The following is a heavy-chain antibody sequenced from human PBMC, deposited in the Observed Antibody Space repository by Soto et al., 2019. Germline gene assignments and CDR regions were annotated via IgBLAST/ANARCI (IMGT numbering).Heavy chain of an antibody. J-gene: IGHJ3*02. Sequence: GGSLRLSCIASGFSFSDYWMYWVRQAPGEGLVWVSRITHDGGTTDYADSVRGRFTISRDNARNTLYLQMSSLRAEDTAVYYCTSLSIAVDYFAFDIWGQGTMVTVSS. CDR1: GFSFSDYW. CDR3: TSLSIAVDYFAFDI. D-gene: IGHD6-19*01. V-gene: IGHV3-74*01. CDR2: ITHDGGTT.